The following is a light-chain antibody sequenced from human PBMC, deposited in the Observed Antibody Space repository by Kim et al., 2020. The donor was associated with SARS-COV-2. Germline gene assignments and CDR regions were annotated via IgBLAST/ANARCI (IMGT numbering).Light chain of an antibody. CDR2: GAS. Sequence: SASVGDRVTITCRASQSVSRYLNWYQQNPGKAPKLLIYGASILETGVSSRFSGSGSGTEFTLTINSLQPEDFATYYCQQTYKMLTFGGGTKVDIK. CDR3: QQTYKMLT. J-gene: IGKJ4*01. V-gene: IGKV1-39*01. CDR1: QSVSRY.